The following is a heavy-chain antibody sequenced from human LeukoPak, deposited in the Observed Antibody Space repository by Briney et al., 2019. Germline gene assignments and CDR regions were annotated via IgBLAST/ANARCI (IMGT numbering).Heavy chain of an antibody. Sequence: GGSLRLSCAASGFTVSSNYMSWVRQAPGKGLEWVSVIYSGGSTCYADSVKGRFTISRHNSKNTLYLQMNSLRAEDTAVYYCARGTVATFWNYWGQGTLVTVSS. CDR2: IYSGGST. J-gene: IGHJ4*02. CDR1: GFTVSSNY. D-gene: IGHD4-23*01. V-gene: IGHV3-53*04. CDR3: ARGTVATFWNY.